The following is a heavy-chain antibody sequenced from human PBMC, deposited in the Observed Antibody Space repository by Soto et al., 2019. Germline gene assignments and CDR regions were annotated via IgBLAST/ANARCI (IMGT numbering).Heavy chain of an antibody. CDR2: ISDDGRCK. D-gene: IGHD2-15*01. V-gene: IGHV3-30*18. J-gene: IGHJ4*02. CDR3: ANDWRHGCYVIDN. Sequence: QVQLVESGGGVVQPGRSLRVSCAASGFSFNTFGIHWVRQAPGKGLEWVALISDDGRCKYFADSVKGRFTISRDNSNNTVFLPMNTLRAEYTAVYYGANDWRHGCYVIDNWGQGTLVIVSS. CDR1: GFSFNTFG.